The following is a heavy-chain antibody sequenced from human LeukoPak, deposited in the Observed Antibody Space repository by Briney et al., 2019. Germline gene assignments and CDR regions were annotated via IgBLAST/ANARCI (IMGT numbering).Heavy chain of an antibody. D-gene: IGHD2-21*02. V-gene: IGHV3-11*01. J-gene: IGHJ4*02. Sequence: PGGSLRLSCAASRFSFSDYYMSWIRQAPGKGLEWVSYISSSGSPTSYADSVKGRFTISRDNAKNSLYLQMNSLRAEDTAVYYCGSMGAHIVVVTALDYWGQGTLVTVSS. CDR3: GSMGAHIVVVTALDY. CDR1: RFSFSDYY. CDR2: ISSSGSPT.